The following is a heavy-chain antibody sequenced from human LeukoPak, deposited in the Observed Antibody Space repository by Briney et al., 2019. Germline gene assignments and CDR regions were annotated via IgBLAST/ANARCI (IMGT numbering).Heavy chain of an antibody. Sequence: ASVKVSCKASGGTFSTDVISWVRQAPGQGLEWMGWINTNTGNPTYAQGFTGRFVFSLDTSVSTAYLQISSLKAEDTAVYYCARAHLFWSGYYPGYWGQGTLVTVSS. D-gene: IGHD3-3*01. V-gene: IGHV7-4-1*02. J-gene: IGHJ4*02. CDR2: INTNTGNP. CDR3: ARAHLFWSGYYPGY. CDR1: GGTFSTDV.